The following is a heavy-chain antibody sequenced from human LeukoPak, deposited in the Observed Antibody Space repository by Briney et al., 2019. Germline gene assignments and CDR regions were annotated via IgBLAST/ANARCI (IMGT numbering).Heavy chain of an antibody. CDR1: GGTFSSYA. J-gene: IGHJ6*03. CDR3: ARGGTIFGVATGYYYYYYMDV. Sequence: GASVKVSCKASGGTFSSYAISWVRQAPGQGIEWMGGIIPIFGTANYAQKFQGRVTITTDESTSTAYMELSSLRSEDTAVYYCARGGTIFGVATGYYYYYYMDVWGKGTTVTVSS. V-gene: IGHV1-69*05. D-gene: IGHD3-3*01. CDR2: IIPIFGTA.